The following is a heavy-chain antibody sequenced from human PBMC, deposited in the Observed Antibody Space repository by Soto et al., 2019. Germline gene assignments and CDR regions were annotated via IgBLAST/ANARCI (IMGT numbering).Heavy chain of an antibody. CDR3: ARRDTGGILRYFDN. Sequence: QMQLVQSGAEVKKPGSSVKVSCKASGGTLTNFINYPINWVRQAPGQGLEWMGGIVPNIGTVNYAQKFQGRVTITADKSTGTAYMELSSLRSEDTALYYCARRDTGGILRYFDNWGQGTLVTVSS. CDR2: IVPNIGTV. J-gene: IGHJ4*02. V-gene: IGHV1-69*06. D-gene: IGHD2-8*02. CDR1: GGTLTNFINYP.